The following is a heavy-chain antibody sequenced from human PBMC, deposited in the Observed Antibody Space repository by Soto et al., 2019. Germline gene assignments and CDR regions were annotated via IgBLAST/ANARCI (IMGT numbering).Heavy chain of an antibody. Sequence: SETLSLTCSVSGDSINSDKYYWGWIRQPPGKGLEWIGYIYYSGSTKYKPSLKSRVTISVDTSKNQFSLKVSSATAADTAVYYCARHSNRNYGLYYFDYWGLGALVTVSS. CDR2: IYYSGST. CDR3: ARHSNRNYGLYYFDY. D-gene: IGHD4-4*01. J-gene: IGHJ4*02. V-gene: IGHV4-61*05. CDR1: GDSINSDKYY.